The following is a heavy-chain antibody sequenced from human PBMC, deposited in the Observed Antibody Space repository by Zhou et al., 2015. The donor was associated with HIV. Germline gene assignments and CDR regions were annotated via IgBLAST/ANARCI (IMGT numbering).Heavy chain of an antibody. CDR2: IIPIFGTA. V-gene: IGHV1-69*01. D-gene: IGHD6-19*01. CDR1: GGTFSSYA. J-gene: IGHJ2*01. CDR3: ARRGRAAVAGTLDGWYFDL. Sequence: QVQLVQSGAEVKKPGSSAKVSCKASGGTFSSYAISWVRQAPGQGLEWMGGIIPIFGTANYAQKFQGRVTITADESTSTAYMELSSLRSEDTAVYYCARRGRAAVAGTLDGWYFDLWGRGTLVTVSS.